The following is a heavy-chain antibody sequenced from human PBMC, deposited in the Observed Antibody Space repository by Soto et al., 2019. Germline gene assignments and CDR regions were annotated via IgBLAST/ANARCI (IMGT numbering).Heavy chain of an antibody. Sequence: RRLSCAASGFTFSTYSMNWVRQAPGKGLEWVSAITEDGGGTYYADSVKGRFTISRDNFKNTLYLQMNSLRAEDTAIFYCAKGRNGVDVWGQGTTVTVSS. CDR3: AKGRNGVDV. V-gene: IGHV3-23*01. CDR2: ITEDGGGT. CDR1: GFTFSTYS. D-gene: IGHD1-1*01. J-gene: IGHJ6*02.